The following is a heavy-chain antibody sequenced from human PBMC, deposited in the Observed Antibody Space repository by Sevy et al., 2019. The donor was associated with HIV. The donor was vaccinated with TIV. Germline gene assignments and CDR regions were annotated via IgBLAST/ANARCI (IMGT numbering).Heavy chain of an antibody. D-gene: IGHD6-13*01. V-gene: IGHV1-24*01. CDR1: GYTLTELS. Sequence: ASVKVSCKVSGYTLTELSMHWVRQAPGKELESIGGFDPEDGETIYAQKFQGRVTMTEDTSTDTAYMELSSLRSEDTAVYYCATDLSSWAQKFDYWGQGTLVTVSS. J-gene: IGHJ4*02. CDR2: FDPEDGET. CDR3: ATDLSSWAQKFDY.